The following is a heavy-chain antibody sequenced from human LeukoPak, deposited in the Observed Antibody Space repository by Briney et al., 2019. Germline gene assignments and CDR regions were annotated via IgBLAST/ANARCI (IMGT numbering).Heavy chain of an antibody. CDR1: GDSTNTYF. CDR2: IYYTGTT. CDR3: ASKSSDHGELRFDY. V-gene: IGHV4-59*01. D-gene: IGHD4-17*01. Sequence: SETLSLTCTMSGDSTNTYFWSWIWQPPGKGLEWIGYIYYTGTTNYNPSLKSRVTISVDTSKNQFSLRLSSVTAADTAVYYCASKSSDHGELRFDYWGQGTLVTVSS. J-gene: IGHJ4*02.